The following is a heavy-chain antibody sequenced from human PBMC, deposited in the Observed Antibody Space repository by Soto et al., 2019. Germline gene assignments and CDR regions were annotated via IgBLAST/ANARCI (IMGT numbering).Heavy chain of an antibody. CDR1: GFTFSNYA. V-gene: IGHV3-23*01. J-gene: IGHJ4*02. D-gene: IGHD6-25*01. CDR3: AKFFVETGSNSGWPWSFHY. CDR2: ISGSGGTT. Sequence: EVQLLESGGGLVQPGRSLRLSCAASGFTFSNYAMSWVRQAPGQGLDWVSAISGSGGTTYYADSVKGRFTISRDNSKNTLFLIMNSLRAEDAAVYYCAKFFVETGSNSGWPWSFHYWGQGTLVTVSS.